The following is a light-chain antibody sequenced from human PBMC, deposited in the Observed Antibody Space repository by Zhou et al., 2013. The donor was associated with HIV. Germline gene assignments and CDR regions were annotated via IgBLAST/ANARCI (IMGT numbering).Light chain of an antibody. CDR3: QQYNSYQGT. V-gene: IGKV1-5*03. CDR2: KAS. J-gene: IGKJ2*02. Sequence: DIQMTQSPFTLSASVGDRVTITCRASQSISSWLAWYQQKPGKAPKLLIYKASSLESGVPSRFSGSGSGTEFTLTISSLQPDDFATYYCQQYNSYQGTFGQGTKLEIK. CDR1: QSISSW.